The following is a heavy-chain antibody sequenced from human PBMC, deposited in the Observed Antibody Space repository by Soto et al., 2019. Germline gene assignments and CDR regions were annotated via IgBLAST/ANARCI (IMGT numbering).Heavy chain of an antibody. Sequence: SVKVSCKASGGTFSSYAISWVRQAPGQGLEWMGGIIPIFGTANYAQKFQGRVTITADESTSTAYMELSSLRSEDTAVYYCARVRAMFRGARTSYYYGMDVWGQRTTVTVSS. CDR3: ARVRAMFRGARTSYYYGMDV. CDR1: GGTFSSYA. CDR2: IIPIFGTA. V-gene: IGHV1-69*13. J-gene: IGHJ6*02. D-gene: IGHD3-10*01.